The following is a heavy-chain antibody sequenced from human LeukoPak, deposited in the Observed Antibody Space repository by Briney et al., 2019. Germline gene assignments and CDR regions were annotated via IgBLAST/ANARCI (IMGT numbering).Heavy chain of an antibody. CDR1: GFTFSSYS. V-gene: IGHV3-48*01. J-gene: IGHJ4*02. CDR3: ARGSSKSQYSSGWCYDY. D-gene: IGHD6-19*01. CDR2: ISSSSTTI. Sequence: GGSLRLSCAASGFTFSSYSMNWVRQAPGKGLEWVSYISSSSTTIYYADSVKGRFTISRDKAKNTLYLQMNSLRAEDTAVYYCARGSSKSQYSSGWCYDYWGQGTLVTVSS.